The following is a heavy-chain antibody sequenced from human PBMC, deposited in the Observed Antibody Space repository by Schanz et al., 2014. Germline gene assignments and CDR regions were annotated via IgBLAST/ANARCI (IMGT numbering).Heavy chain of an antibody. V-gene: IGHV1-46*01. CDR2: INPSGGST. D-gene: IGHD3-9*01. CDR1: GYTFTSYY. Sequence: QVQLVQSGAEVMKPGSSVKVSCKASGYTFTSYYMHWVRQAPGQGLEWMGIINPSGGSTNYAQKFQGRVTMTADKSTSTVYMEVSGLRSDDAAVYYCAKVDRTRYYAMDVWGPGTTVTVSS. CDR3: AKVDRTRYYAMDV. J-gene: IGHJ6*02.